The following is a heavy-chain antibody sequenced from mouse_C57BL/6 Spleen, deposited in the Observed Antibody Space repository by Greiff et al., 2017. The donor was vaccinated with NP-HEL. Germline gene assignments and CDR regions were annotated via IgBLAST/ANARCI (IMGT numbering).Heavy chain of an antibody. D-gene: IGHD3-2*02. CDR1: GYTFTSYW. V-gene: IGHV1-61*01. J-gene: IGHJ3*01. Sequence: QVQLQQPGAELVRPGSSVKLSCKASGYTFTSYWMDWVKQRPGQGLEWIGNIYPSDSETHYNQKFKDKATLTVDKSSSTAYMQLSSLTSEDSAVYYCARLSYSSGYGFAYWGQGTLVTVSA. CDR3: ARLSYSSGYGFAY. CDR2: IYPSDSET.